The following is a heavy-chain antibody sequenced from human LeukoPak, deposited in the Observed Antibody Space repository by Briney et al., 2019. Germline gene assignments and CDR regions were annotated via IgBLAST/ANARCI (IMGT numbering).Heavy chain of an antibody. V-gene: IGHV1-18*01. CDR1: GYTFTSYG. CDR2: ISAYNGNT. D-gene: IGHD5-12*01. CDR3: ATLALRYSGYRFRRGYNWFDP. Sequence: ASVKVSCKASGYTFTSYGISWVRQAPGQGLEWMGWISAYNGNTNYAQKFQGRVTMTEDTSTDTAYMELSSLRSEDTAVYYCATLALRYSGYRFRRGYNWFDPWGQGTLVTVSS. J-gene: IGHJ5*02.